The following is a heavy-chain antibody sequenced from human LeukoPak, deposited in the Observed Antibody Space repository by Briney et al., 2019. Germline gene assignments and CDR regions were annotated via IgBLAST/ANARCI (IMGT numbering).Heavy chain of an antibody. CDR1: GGSFSGYY. V-gene: IGHV4-34*01. Sequence: SETLSLPFAVYGGSFSGYYWSWIRQPPGKGLGWSGEINHSGSTNYNPSLKRRVTISVDTSKNQFSLKLSSVTAADTAVYYCARGLPAAISGASSWFDPWGQGTLVTVSS. CDR3: ARGLPAAISGASSWFDP. CDR2: INHSGST. J-gene: IGHJ5*02. D-gene: IGHD2-2*02.